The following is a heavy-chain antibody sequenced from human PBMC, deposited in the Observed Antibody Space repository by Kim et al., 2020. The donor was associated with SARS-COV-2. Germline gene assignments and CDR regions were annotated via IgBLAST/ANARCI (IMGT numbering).Heavy chain of an antibody. CDR2: ISSSSSTI. J-gene: IGHJ6*02. D-gene: IGHD3-10*01. Sequence: GGSLRLSCAASGFTFSSYSMNWVRQAPGKGLEWVSYISSSSSTIYYADSVKGRFTISRDNAKNSLYLQMNSLRDEDTAVYYCAREASIGGSGSRIRRYYYYGMDVWGQGTTVTVSS. CDR1: GFTFSSYS. CDR3: AREASIGGSGSRIRRYYYYGMDV. V-gene: IGHV3-48*02.